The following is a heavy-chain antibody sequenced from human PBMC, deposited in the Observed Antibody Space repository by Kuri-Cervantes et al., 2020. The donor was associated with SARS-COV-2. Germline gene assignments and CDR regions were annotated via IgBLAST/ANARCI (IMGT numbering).Heavy chain of an antibody. CDR1: GGTFSSYA. V-gene: IGHV1-69*05. D-gene: IGHD2-15*01. Sequence: SVKVSCKASGGTFSSYAISWVRQAPGQGLEWMGGIIPIFGTANYAQKFQGRVTITTDESTSTAYMELSSLRSEDTAVYYCARDQDIVVVVAATQGRGAFDIWGQGTMVTVSS. CDR3: ARDQDIVVVVAATQGRGAFDI. J-gene: IGHJ3*02. CDR2: IIPIFGTA.